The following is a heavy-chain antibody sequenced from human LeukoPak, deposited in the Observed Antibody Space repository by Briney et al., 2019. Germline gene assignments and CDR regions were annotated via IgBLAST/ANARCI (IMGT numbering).Heavy chain of an antibody. J-gene: IGHJ4*02. CDR1: GYTFTSYG. Sequence: VASAKVSCKASGYTFTSYGISWVRQAPGQGLEWMGWISAYNGNTNYAQKLQGRVTMTTDTSTSTAYMELRSLRSDDTAVYYCARVMNYYDIPYFDYWGQGTLVTVSS. CDR2: ISAYNGNT. D-gene: IGHD3-22*01. CDR3: ARVMNYYDIPYFDY. V-gene: IGHV1-18*01.